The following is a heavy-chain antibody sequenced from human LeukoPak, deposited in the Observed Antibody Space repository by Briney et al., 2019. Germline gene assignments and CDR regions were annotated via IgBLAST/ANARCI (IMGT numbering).Heavy chain of an antibody. D-gene: IGHD6-19*01. CDR2: INHSGST. CDR1: GGSLSGYY. CDR3: ARTQAVAATGRYFDL. V-gene: IGHV4-34*01. J-gene: IGHJ2*01. Sequence: PSETLSLTCAVYGGSLSGYYWSWISQPPGKGLEWIGEINHSGSTNYNPSLKSRVTISVDTSKNQFSLKLSSVTAADTAVYYCARTQAVAATGRYFDLWGRGTLVTVSS.